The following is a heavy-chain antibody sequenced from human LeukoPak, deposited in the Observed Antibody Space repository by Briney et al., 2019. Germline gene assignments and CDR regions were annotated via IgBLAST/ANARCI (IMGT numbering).Heavy chain of an antibody. CDR2: IRYDGDNK. CDR3: AKGREKYCTSTSCYHDY. D-gene: IGHD2-2*01. CDR1: GFTFSSYG. V-gene: IGHV3-30*02. J-gene: IGHJ4*02. Sequence: GGSLRLSCAASGFTFSSYGMHWVRQAPGKGLEWVAFIRYDGDNKYYADSVKGRFTISRDNSENALYLQMNSLRVEDTAVYFCAKGREKYCTSTSCYHDYWGQGTLVTVSS.